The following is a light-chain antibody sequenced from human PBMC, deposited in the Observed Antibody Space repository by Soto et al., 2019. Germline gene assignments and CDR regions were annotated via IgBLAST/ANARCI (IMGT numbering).Light chain of an antibody. CDR1: SSDVGGYNY. CDR2: DVS. V-gene: IGLV2-11*01. J-gene: IGLJ1*01. CDR3: CAYAGTYTFYV. Sequence: LTQPRSVSGSPGQSVTNSCTGTSSDVGGYNYVSWYQQHPGKAPKLMINDVSKRPSGVPDRFSGSKSGNTASLTISGLQAEDEADYYCCAYAGTYTFYVFGTGTKVTVL.